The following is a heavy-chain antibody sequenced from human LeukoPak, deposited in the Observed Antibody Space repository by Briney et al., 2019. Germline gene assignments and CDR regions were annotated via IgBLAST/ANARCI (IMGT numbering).Heavy chain of an antibody. V-gene: IGHV4-61*02. CDR3: ARESGSYATPGAFDI. J-gene: IGHJ3*02. D-gene: IGHD1-26*01. Sequence: PSETLSLTCTVSGGSISSGSYYWSWIRQPAGKGLEWIGRIYTSGSTNYNPSLKSRVTISVDTSKNQFSLKLSSVTAADTAVYYCARESGSYATPGAFDIWGQGTMVTVSS. CDR2: IYTSGST. CDR1: GGSISSGSYY.